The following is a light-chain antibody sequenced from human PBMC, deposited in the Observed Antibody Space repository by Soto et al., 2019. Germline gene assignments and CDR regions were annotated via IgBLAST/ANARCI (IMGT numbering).Light chain of an antibody. CDR3: QQYNNWPPIT. CDR1: QSVSSSY. V-gene: IGKV3-20*01. CDR2: GAS. Sequence: EIVLTQSPGTLSLSPGERATLACRASQSVSSSYLAWYQQKPGQAPRLLLYGASSRATGIPDRFSGSGSGTDFTLTINRLEPEDFAVYYCQQYNNWPPITFGQGTRLEIK. J-gene: IGKJ5*01.